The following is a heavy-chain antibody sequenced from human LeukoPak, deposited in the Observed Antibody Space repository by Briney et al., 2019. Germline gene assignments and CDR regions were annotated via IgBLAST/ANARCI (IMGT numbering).Heavy chain of an antibody. J-gene: IGHJ6*02. CDR2: IIPIFGTA. CDR1: GGTFSSYA. D-gene: IGHD3-3*01. V-gene: IGHV1-69*13. Sequence: AASVKVSCKASGGTFSSYAMSWVRQAPGQGLEWMEGIIPIFGTANYAQKFQGRVTITADESTSTAYMELSSLRSEDTAVYYCATSSHYDFWSGLRFQYYYGMDVWGQGTTVTVSS. CDR3: ATSSHYDFWSGLRFQYYYGMDV.